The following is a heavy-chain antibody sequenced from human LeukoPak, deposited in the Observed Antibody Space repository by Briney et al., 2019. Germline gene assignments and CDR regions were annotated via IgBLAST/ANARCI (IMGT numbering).Heavy chain of an antibody. CDR1: GDSVSSNSAA. CDR2: TFYRSNWYN. J-gene: IGHJ3*02. CDR3: ARGSFNTFDI. V-gene: IGHV6-1*01. Sequence: SQTLSLTCGISGDSVSSNSAAWNWIRQSPSRGLEWLGRTFYRSNWYNDCAPSVKSRITVNPDTSKNQFSLQLNSVTPEDTAVYYCARGSFNTFDIWGQGTMVTVSS.